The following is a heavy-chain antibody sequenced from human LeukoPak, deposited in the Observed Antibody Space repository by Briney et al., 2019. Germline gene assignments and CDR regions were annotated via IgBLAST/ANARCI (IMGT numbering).Heavy chain of an antibody. D-gene: IGHD5-12*01. CDR1: GGSISSYY. CDR2: IYTDGST. V-gene: IGHV4-4*09. Sequence: SETLSLTCSVSGGSISSYYWSWIRQPPGKGLEWLAFIYTDGSTNYNPSLKSRVTISVDTSSNQFSLKLSSVTAADTAVYFCAKTGNGYDPLYYYYMDVWSKGTTVTVSS. J-gene: IGHJ6*03. CDR3: AKTGNGYDPLYYYYMDV.